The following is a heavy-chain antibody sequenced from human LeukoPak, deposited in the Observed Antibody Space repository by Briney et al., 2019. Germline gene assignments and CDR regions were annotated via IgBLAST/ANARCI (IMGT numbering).Heavy chain of an antibody. J-gene: IGHJ5*02. CDR1: GGSFSGYY. Sequence: SETLSLTCAVYGGSFSGYYWSWIRQPPGKGLEWIGEINHSGSTNYNPSLKSRVTISVDTSKNQFSLKLSSVTAADTAVYYCARRAWYSSGSRWKRLGYNWFDPWGQGTLVTVSS. V-gene: IGHV4-34*01. D-gene: IGHD6-19*01. CDR2: INHSGST. CDR3: ARRAWYSSGSRWKRLGYNWFDP.